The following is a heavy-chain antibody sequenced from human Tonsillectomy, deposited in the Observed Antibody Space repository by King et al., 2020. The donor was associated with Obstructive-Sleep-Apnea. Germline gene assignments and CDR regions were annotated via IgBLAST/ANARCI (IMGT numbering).Heavy chain of an antibody. CDR3: ARHRGVEDYGGYGDYFDY. CDR2: MYYSGNT. J-gene: IGHJ4*02. CDR1: VVSIINYY. Sequence: QLQESGPGVVKPSETLSLTCTVSVVSIINYYWSCIRQPPVKGLEWIGYMYYSGNTNFNPSLKSRVTLSADTSKIQFSLRLSSVTAADTAVYYCARHRGVEDYGGYGDYFDYWGQGTLVTVSS. V-gene: IGHV4-59*08. D-gene: IGHD4/OR15-4a*01.